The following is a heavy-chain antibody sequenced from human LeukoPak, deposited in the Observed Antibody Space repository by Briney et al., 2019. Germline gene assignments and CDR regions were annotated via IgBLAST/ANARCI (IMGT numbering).Heavy chain of an antibody. CDR2: IRSKANSYAT. CDR3: TRRPSGAPNYYYYGMDV. D-gene: IGHD7-27*01. Sequence: HPGGSLRLSCAASGFTFSGSAMHWVRQASGKGLEWVGRIRSKANSYATAYAASVKGRFTISRDDSKNTAYLQMNSLKTEDTAVYYCTRRPSGAPNYYYYGMDVWGQGTTVTVSS. J-gene: IGHJ6*02. V-gene: IGHV3-73*01. CDR1: GFTFSGSA.